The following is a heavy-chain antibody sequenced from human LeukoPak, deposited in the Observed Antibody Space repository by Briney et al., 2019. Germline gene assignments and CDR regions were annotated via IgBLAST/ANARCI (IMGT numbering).Heavy chain of an antibody. J-gene: IGHJ5*02. D-gene: IGHD3-10*01. CDR3: ANYGSGSYRIDP. V-gene: IGHV4-39*07. CDR2: VYYGRTT. CDR1: AGSISSNSHH. Sequence: SETLSLTCTVSAGSISSNSHHWGWIRQSPGKGLEWIGSVYYGRTTYYNPSLNSRVTISVVTSKNQFSLQLNSVTAADTAVYYCANYGSGSYRIDPWGQGTLVTVSS.